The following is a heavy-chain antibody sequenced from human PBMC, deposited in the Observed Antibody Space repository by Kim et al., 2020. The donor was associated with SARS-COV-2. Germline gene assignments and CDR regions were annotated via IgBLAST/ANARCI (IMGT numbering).Heavy chain of an antibody. Sequence: GGSLRLSCAASGFTFSSYAMSWVRQAPGKGLEWVSAISGSGGSTYYADSVKGRFTISRDNSKNTLYLQMNSLRAEDTAVYYCAKAEYYDFWRGYYTGRHYYYYYMDVWGKETTVTVSS. J-gene: IGHJ6*03. CDR3: AKAEYYDFWRGYYTGRHYYYYYMDV. CDR1: GFTFSSYA. V-gene: IGHV3-23*01. CDR2: ISGSGGST. D-gene: IGHD3-3*01.